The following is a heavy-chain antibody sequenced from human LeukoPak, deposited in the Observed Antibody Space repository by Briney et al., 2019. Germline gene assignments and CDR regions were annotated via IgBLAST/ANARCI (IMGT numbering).Heavy chain of an antibody. CDR1: GYTFTSYD. D-gene: IGHD6-13*01. J-gene: IGHJ3*02. Sequence: ASVKVSCKASGYTFTSYDINWVRQATGQGLEWMGWMNPNSGNTGYAQKFQGRVTMTRNTAISAAYMELSSVRSEDTAVYYCARGPTIAAAEDDAFDIWGQGTVVTVSS. CDR3: ARGPTIAAAEDDAFDI. V-gene: IGHV1-8*01. CDR2: MNPNSGNT.